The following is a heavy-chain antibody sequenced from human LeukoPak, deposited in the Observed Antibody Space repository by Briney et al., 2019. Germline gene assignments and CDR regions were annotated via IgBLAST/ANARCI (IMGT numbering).Heavy chain of an antibody. D-gene: IGHD1-26*01. J-gene: IGHJ4*02. CDR2: IRYDGSDK. V-gene: IGHV3-30*02. Sequence: PGGSLRLSCAPSGFTLSSYGMHWVRQAPGKGLEWVAFIRYDGSDKHYADSVQGRFTISRDNSRDTLYLQMNSLTTEDTAVYYCAKDLELAPFDYWGPGTLVTVSS. CDR1: GFTLSSYG. CDR3: AKDLELAPFDY.